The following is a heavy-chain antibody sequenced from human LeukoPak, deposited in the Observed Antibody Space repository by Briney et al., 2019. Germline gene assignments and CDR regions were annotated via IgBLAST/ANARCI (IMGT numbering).Heavy chain of an antibody. D-gene: IGHD2-15*01. J-gene: IGHJ5*02. Sequence: GGSLRLSFAASGFTFSSYAMSWVRQAPGRGLEWVSAISGSGGSTYYADSVKGRFTISRDNSKNTLYLQMNSLRAEDTAVYYCAKGRSVVVAATSCWFDPWGQGTLVTVSS. CDR1: GFTFSSYA. CDR3: AKGRSVVVAATSCWFDP. V-gene: IGHV3-23*01. CDR2: ISGSGGST.